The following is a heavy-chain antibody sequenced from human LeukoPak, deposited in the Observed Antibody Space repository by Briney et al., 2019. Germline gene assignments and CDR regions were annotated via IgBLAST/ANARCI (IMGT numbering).Heavy chain of an antibody. J-gene: IGHJ4*02. CDR2: ISLAGQT. D-gene: IGHD4-17*01. CDR3: GRPRPGFGDYEH. Sequence: SETLSLTCGVSGGSISGTNWWSWVRQPPGQGLEWIGEISLAGQTNYNPSLNGRVTISIDTSKNQFSLKLSSVTATDTAVYYCGRPRPGFGDYEHWGQGTLVTVSS. V-gene: IGHV4-4*02. CDR1: GGSISGTNW.